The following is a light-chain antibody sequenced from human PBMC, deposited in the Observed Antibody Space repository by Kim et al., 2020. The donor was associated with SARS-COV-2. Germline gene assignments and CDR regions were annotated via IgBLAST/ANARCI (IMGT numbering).Light chain of an antibody. V-gene: IGLV6-57*03. Sequence: GKTVTISCPRSSGSIASSYVQWYQQRPGSAPTSVIYENNQRPSGVPDRFSGSFDTSSNSASLTISGLKTEDEADYYCQSFDRTICVFGGGTKVTVL. J-gene: IGLJ3*02. CDR1: SGSIASSY. CDR3: QSFDRTICV. CDR2: ENN.